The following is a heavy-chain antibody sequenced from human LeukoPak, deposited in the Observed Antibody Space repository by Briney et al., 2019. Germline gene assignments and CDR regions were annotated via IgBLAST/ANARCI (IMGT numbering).Heavy chain of an antibody. CDR1: GYTFTSYA. CDR2: INSNTGNP. J-gene: IGHJ4*02. Sequence: GASVKVSCKASGYTFTSYAMNWVRQAPGQGLEWMGWINSNTGNPTYAQGFTGRFVFSLDTSVSTAYYCARGLSVLNWNDLSRISGYWGQGTLVTVSS. V-gene: IGHV7-4-1*01. D-gene: IGHD1-1*01. CDR3: ISGY.